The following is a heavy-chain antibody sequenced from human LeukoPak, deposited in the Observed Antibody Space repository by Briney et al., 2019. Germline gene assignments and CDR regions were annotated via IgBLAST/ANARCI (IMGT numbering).Heavy chain of an antibody. Sequence: KASETLSLTCTVSGGSISSYYWSWIRQPPGKGLEWIGYVYYSGSAEYNPSLKSRVTISVDTSKIQFSLKLNSVTAADTAVYYCARHRGGVIRSAEFDYWGQGTLVTVSS. CDR2: VYYSGSA. J-gene: IGHJ4*02. CDR3: ARHRGGVIRSAEFDY. D-gene: IGHD3-10*01. CDR1: GGSISSYY. V-gene: IGHV4-59*01.